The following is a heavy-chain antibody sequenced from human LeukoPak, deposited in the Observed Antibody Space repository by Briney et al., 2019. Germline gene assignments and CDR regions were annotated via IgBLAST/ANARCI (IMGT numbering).Heavy chain of an antibody. D-gene: IGHD4-17*01. CDR2: ISSRGSYI. J-gene: IGHJ6*03. V-gene: IGHV3-21*04. CDR1: GFIFSSYS. CDR3: AKAAMGRTVTTADMDV. Sequence: GGSLRLSCAASGFIFSSYSMNWVRRAPGKGPEWVSSISSRGSYIYYADSVKGRFTISRDNSKNTLYLQMNSLRAEDTAVYYCAKAAMGRTVTTADMDVWGKGTTVTISS.